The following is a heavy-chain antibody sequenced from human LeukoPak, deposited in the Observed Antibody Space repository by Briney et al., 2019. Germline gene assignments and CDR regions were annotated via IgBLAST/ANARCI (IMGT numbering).Heavy chain of an antibody. D-gene: IGHD3-3*01. V-gene: IGHV3-7*04. J-gene: IGHJ4*02. CDR3: ARGIDEWLYLNY. CDR1: GFPFAPFW. Sequence: GGSLRLSCAASGFPFAPFWMTWVRQAPGKGPEFVATMNRDGSEVAYGNSVRGRFTISRDNAKNLLYLQMYSLRAEDTAVYYCARGIDEWLYLNYWGQGALVTVSS. CDR2: MNRDGSEV.